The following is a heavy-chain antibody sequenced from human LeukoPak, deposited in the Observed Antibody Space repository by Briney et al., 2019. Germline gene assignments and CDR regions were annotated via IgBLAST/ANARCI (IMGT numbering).Heavy chain of an antibody. CDR1: GGSISTYY. CDR2: IQSSGRT. CDR3: ARDTTLVTWDY. Sequence: PSETLSLTCTVSGGSISTYYWSWIRQPAGKGLEWIGRIQSSGRTNYNPSLKSRVTMAVDTSKNQFSLKLSSVTAADTVVYYCARDTTLVTWDYWGQGTLVTVSS. D-gene: IGHD5-18*01. J-gene: IGHJ4*02. V-gene: IGHV4-4*07.